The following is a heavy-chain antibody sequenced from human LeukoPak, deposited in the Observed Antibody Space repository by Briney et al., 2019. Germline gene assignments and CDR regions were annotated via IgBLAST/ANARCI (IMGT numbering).Heavy chain of an antibody. J-gene: IGHJ4*02. V-gene: IGHV3-66*01. Sequence: GGSLRLPCAASGFTVSSNYMSWVRQAPGKGLEWVSAIYSGGSTYYADSVKGRFTISRDNSKNTLYLQMNSLRAEDTAVYYCARKYTSGWTFDYWGQGTLVTVSS. CDR2: IYSGGST. CDR3: ARKYTSGWTFDY. CDR1: GFTVSSNY. D-gene: IGHD6-19*01.